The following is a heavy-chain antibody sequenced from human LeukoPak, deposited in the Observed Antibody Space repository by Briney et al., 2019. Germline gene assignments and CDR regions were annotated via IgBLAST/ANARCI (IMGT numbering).Heavy chain of an antibody. Sequence: SSETLSLTCTVSGGSIDSGGYYWSWIRQHPGKGLEWIGYIYYSGSTYYNTSLKSRVTISVDTSKNQFPLKLNSVTAADTAVYYCARGANDFWSGSKYYYYYMDVWGKGTTVTVSS. CDR2: IYYSGST. J-gene: IGHJ6*03. D-gene: IGHD3-3*01. CDR3: ARGANDFWSGSKYYYYYMDV. V-gene: IGHV4-31*03. CDR1: GGSIDSGGYY.